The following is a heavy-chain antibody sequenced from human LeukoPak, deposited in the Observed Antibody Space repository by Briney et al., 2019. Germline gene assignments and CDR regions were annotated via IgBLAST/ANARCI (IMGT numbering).Heavy chain of an antibody. CDR3: AKGEDGYFDY. V-gene: IGHV3-23*03. CDR1: EFTFSSYA. CDR2: IYSDNT. D-gene: IGHD5-24*01. J-gene: IGHJ4*02. Sequence: GGSLRLSCAASEFTFSSYAMHWVRQAPGKGLEWVSFIYSDNTHYSDSVKGRFTISRDNSKNTLYLQMNSLRAEDTAVYYCAKGEDGYFDYWGQGTLVTVSS.